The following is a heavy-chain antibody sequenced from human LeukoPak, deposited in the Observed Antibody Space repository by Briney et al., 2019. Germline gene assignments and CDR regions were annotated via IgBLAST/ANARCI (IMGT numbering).Heavy chain of an antibody. CDR2: IYHSGST. CDR3: ASPGDSSGDAFDI. D-gene: IGHD3-22*01. CDR1: GGSISSYY. Sequence: SETLSLTCTVSGGSISSYYWSWVRQPPGKGLEWIGEIYHSGSTNYNPSLKSRVTISVDKSKNQFSLKLSSVTAADTAVYYCASPGDSSGDAFDIWGQGTMVTVSS. V-gene: IGHV4-59*12. J-gene: IGHJ3*02.